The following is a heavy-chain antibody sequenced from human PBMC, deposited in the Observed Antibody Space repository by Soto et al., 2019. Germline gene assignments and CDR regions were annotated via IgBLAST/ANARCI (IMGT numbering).Heavy chain of an antibody. V-gene: IGHV1-69*13. CDR2: IIPIFGTA. D-gene: IGHD6-13*01. CDR1: GGTFSSYA. J-gene: IGHJ4*02. Sequence: SVKVSCKASGGTFSSYAISWVRQAPGQGLEWMGGIIPIFGTANYAQKFQGRVTITADESTSTAYMGLSSLRSEDTAVYYCARRDLAAAPGNFDYWGQGTLVTVSS. CDR3: ARRDLAAAPGNFDY.